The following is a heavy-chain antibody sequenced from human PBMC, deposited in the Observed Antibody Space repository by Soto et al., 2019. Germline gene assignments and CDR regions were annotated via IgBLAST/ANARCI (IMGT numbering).Heavy chain of an antibody. CDR3: AHLYLSGPETFDY. CDR2: IYWNDEK. V-gene: IGHV2-5*01. Sequence: QITLEESGPTLVKPTQTLTLTCSFSGFSLTTNGVGVGWIRQSPRESLEWLGLIYWNDEKRYSPSLKRRLSITKDTSKNQVVLTLTNVDPVDTATYYCAHLYLSGPETFDYWGRGTLVTVSS. J-gene: IGHJ4*02. CDR1: GFSLTTNGVG. D-gene: IGHD2-2*02.